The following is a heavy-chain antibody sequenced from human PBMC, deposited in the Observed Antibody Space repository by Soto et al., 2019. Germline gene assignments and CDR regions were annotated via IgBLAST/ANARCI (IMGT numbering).Heavy chain of an antibody. J-gene: IGHJ1*01. Sequence: GGSLRLSCAASGFTFSSYSMNWVRQAPGKGLEWVSSISSSSSYIYYADSVKGRFTISRDNAKNSLYLQMNSLRAEDTAVYYCAWVLAGSSSCWSGYGLQQWGKVTLFTVSS. CDR2: ISSSSSYI. CDR1: GFTFSSYS. D-gene: IGHD6-19*01. V-gene: IGHV3-21*01. CDR3: AWVLAGSSSCWSGYGLQQ.